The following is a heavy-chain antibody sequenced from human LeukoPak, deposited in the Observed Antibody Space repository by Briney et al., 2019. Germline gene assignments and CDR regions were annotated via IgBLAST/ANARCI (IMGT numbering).Heavy chain of an antibody. J-gene: IGHJ6*02. CDR2: INHNGNVN. V-gene: IGHV3-7*03. CDR1: GFTFSSYW. Sequence: TGRSLRLSCAASGFTFSSYWMNWARQAPGKGLEWVASINHNGNVNYYVDSVKGRFTISRDNAKNSLYLQMSNLRAEDTAVYFCARGGDLDVWGQGATVTVSS. D-gene: IGHD2-21*01. CDR3: ARGGDLDV.